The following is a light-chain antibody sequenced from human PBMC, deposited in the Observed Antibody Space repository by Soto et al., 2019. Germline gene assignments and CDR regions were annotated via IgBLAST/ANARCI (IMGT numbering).Light chain of an antibody. V-gene: IGLV1-51*01. CDR1: SSNIGNNY. CDR2: DNN. Sequence: QSVLTQPPSVSAAPGQKVTISCSGSSSNIGNNYVSWYQQLPGTAPKLLIYDNNKRPSGIPDRFSGSKSGTSATLGITGLQTGDEADYYCGTWDSSLSVYVFGPGTKVPVL. CDR3: GTWDSSLSVYV. J-gene: IGLJ1*01.